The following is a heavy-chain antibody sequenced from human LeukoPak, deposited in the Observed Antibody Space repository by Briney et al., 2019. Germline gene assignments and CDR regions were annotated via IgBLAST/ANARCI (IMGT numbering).Heavy chain of an antibody. V-gene: IGHV4-4*07. Sequence: SETLSLTCTVSGGSISSYYWSWIRQPAGKGLEWIGRIYTSGSTNYNPSLKSRVTMSVDTSKNQFSLKLSSVTAADTAVYYCARGGIEYCSSTSCYEYGIHAIDYWGQGTLVTVSS. CDR3: ARGGIEYCSSTSCYEYGIHAIDY. J-gene: IGHJ4*02. CDR1: GGSISSYY. CDR2: IYTSGST. D-gene: IGHD2-2*01.